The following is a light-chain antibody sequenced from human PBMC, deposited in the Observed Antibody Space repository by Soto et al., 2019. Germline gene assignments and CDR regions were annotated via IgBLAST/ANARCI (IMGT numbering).Light chain of an antibody. CDR2: EDS. CDR1: TGNIASNY. Sequence: NFMLSQPHSVSGSPGKTVTISCTRSTGNIASNYVQWYQQRPGSAPTSVIYEDSQRPSGVPDRFSGSIDSSSNSASLTISGLETEYEADYYCQSYDGTSVVFGGGTKLTVL. CDR3: QSYDGTSVV. J-gene: IGLJ2*01. V-gene: IGLV6-57*04.